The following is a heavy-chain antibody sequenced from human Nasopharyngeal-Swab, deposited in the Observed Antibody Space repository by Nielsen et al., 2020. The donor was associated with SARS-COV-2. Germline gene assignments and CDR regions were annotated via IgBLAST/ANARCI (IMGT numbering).Heavy chain of an antibody. CDR2: ISGSGSYV. Sequence: GGSLRLSCAGPGFTFNSYSMIWVRQVPGEGLEWVSSISGSGSYVYYADSVKGRFTITRDNAKNTLYLQMNSLRAEDTAVYYCTAARTLWGQGTLVTVSS. V-gene: IGHV3-21*01. CDR3: TAARTL. D-gene: IGHD6-6*01. CDR1: GFTFNSYS. J-gene: IGHJ4*02.